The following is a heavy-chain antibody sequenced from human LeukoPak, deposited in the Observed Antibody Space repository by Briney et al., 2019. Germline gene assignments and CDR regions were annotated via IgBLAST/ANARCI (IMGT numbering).Heavy chain of an antibody. Sequence: ASVKVSCKASGGTFSSYGISWVRQAPGQGLEWVGWISAYNGHTNYAQKLQGRVTMTTDTSTNTAYMELRSLRSDDTAVYYCASLVDGRPWGQGTLVTVSS. V-gene: IGHV1-18*01. CDR3: ASLVDGRP. D-gene: IGHD5-12*01. J-gene: IGHJ5*02. CDR2: ISAYNGHT. CDR1: GGTFSSYG.